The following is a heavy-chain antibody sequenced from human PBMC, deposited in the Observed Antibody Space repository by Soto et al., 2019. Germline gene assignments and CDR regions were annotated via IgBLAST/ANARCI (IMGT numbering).Heavy chain of an antibody. CDR3: ASLLGGVTTFDI. CDR1: GFTFSSYW. J-gene: IGHJ4*02. Sequence: GGSLRLSCAASGFTFSSYWMHWVRQAPGKGLVWVSRINSDVSSTSYAGSVKGRFTISRDNAKNTLYLQMNSLRAEDTAVYYCASLLGGVTTFDIWGQGTLVTVSS. CDR2: INSDVSST. V-gene: IGHV3-74*01. D-gene: IGHD3-10*01.